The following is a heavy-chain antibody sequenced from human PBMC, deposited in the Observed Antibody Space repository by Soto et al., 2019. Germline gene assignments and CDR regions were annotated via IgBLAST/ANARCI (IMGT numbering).Heavy chain of an antibody. D-gene: IGHD5-18*01. CDR3: ARRKDVDTTMVYYYYGMDV. CDR2: IYHSGST. Sequence: PSETLSLTCAVSGGSISSSNWWSWVRQPPGKGLEWIGEIYHSGSTNYNPSLKSRVTIAVDKSKNQFSLKLSSVTAADTTVYYCARRKDVDTTMVYYYYGMDVWGQGTTVTVSS. J-gene: IGHJ6*02. CDR1: GGSISSSNW. V-gene: IGHV4-4*02.